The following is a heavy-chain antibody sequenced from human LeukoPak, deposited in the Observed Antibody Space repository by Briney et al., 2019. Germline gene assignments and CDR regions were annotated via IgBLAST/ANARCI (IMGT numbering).Heavy chain of an antibody. D-gene: IGHD6-13*01. V-gene: IGHV1-46*01. CDR2: INPSGGST. Sequence: GSVKVSCKASGYTFTSYYMHWVRQAPGQGLEWMGIINPSGGSTIYAHKFQGRVTMTRDMSTTTVYMELNSLRSEDTTLHYCARDRSTAAAASSWYVDLWGRGNLVTVSS. J-gene: IGHJ2*01. CDR1: GYTFTSYY. CDR3: ARDRSTAAAASSWYVDL.